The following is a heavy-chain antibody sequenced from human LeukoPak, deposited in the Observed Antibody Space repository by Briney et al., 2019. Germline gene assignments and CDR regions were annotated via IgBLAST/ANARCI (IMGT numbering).Heavy chain of an antibody. CDR2: VYYSGST. Sequence: SETLSLTCTVSGDSISSFYWSWIRHPPGKGLEWIGHVYYSGSTNYNPSLKSRVTISVDTSKNQFSLKLSSVTAADTAVYYCARDGYGSGRLPGDWGQGTLVTVSS. CDR1: GDSISSFY. D-gene: IGHD3-10*01. J-gene: IGHJ4*02. CDR3: ARDGYGSGRLPGD. V-gene: IGHV4-59*12.